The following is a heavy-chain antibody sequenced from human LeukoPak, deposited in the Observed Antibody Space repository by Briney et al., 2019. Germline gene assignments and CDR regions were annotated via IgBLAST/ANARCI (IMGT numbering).Heavy chain of an antibody. J-gene: IGHJ6*03. CDR1: GFTFSSYA. D-gene: IGHD5-24*01. Sequence: HPGGSLRLSCAASGFTFSSYAMSWVRQAPGKGLEWVSAISGSGGSTYYADSVKGRFTISRDNSKNTLYLQMNSLRAEDTAVYYCAKEMGWLQLPYYYYYMDVWGKGTTVTVSS. V-gene: IGHV3-23*01. CDR2: ISGSGGST. CDR3: AKEMGWLQLPYYYYYMDV.